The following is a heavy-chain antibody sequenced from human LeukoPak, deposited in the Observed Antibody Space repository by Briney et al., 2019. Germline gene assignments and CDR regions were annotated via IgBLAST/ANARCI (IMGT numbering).Heavy chain of an antibody. V-gene: IGHV3-23*01. CDR2: ISGSGGST. Sequence: GGSLRLSCAASGFTFSNYGMSWVRQAPGKGLEWVSAISGSGGSTYYADSVKGRFTISRDNSKNTLYLQMNSLRAEDTAVYYCAKGGLRLVRGPPRWYFDYWGQGTLVTVSS. D-gene: IGHD6-19*01. CDR3: AKGGLRLVRGPPRWYFDY. CDR1: GFTFSNYG. J-gene: IGHJ4*02.